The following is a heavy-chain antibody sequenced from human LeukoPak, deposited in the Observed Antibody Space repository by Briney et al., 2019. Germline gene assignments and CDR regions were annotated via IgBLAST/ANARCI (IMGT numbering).Heavy chain of an antibody. Sequence: GGSLRLSCAASGFTFSNYWMSWVRQAPGKGLEWVANIRLDGSEKDYVDSVKGRFTISRDNAKNSLYLQMNSLRGDDTAVYYCATVAGDCSGGRCYLLRFDYWGQGTLVTVSS. V-gene: IGHV3-7*01. J-gene: IGHJ4*02. CDR1: GFTFSNYW. D-gene: IGHD2-15*01. CDR3: ATVAGDCSGGRCYLLRFDY. CDR2: IRLDGSEK.